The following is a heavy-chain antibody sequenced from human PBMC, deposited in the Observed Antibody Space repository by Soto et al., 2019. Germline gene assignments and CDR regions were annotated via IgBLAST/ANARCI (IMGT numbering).Heavy chain of an antibody. CDR3: ASRSSSLIYYYYYYGMDV. Sequence: HPGGSLRLSCAASGFTFSSYWMSWVRQAPGKGLEWVANIKQDGSEKYYVDSVKGRFTISRDNAKNSLYLQMNSLRAEDTAVYYCASRSSSLIYYYYYYGMDVWGQVTTVTVSS. CDR2: IKQDGSEK. V-gene: IGHV3-7*01. D-gene: IGHD6-13*01. CDR1: GFTFSSYW. J-gene: IGHJ6*02.